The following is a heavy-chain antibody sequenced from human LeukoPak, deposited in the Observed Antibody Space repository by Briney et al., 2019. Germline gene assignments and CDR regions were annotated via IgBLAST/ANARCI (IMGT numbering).Heavy chain of an antibody. CDR3: ASVRYSGYEEGDY. V-gene: IGHV3-21*01. J-gene: IGHJ4*02. D-gene: IGHD5-12*01. CDR2: ISSSSSYI. Sequence: GGSLRLSCAASGFTFSTFSMTWVRQAPGKGLEWVSSISSSSSYIYYADSVKGRFTISRDNAKDSLYLQMNSLRAEDTAVYFCASVRYSGYEEGDYWGQGTLVTVSS. CDR1: GFTFSTFS.